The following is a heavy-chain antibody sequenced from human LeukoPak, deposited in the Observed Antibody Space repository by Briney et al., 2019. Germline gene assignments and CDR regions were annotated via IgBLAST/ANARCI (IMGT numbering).Heavy chain of an antibody. J-gene: IGHJ6*02. CDR3: TKDSQGFYGGPWYGTYGMDV. Sequence: PGGSLRLSCAASGFTFSAFWMHWVRQAPGKGLEWVSTISNDKHYADSARGRFTISRDDSRKTVFLQMNSLTPEDAAIYYCTKDSQGFYGGPWYGTYGMDVWGQGTTVTVSS. D-gene: IGHD3-16*01. V-gene: IGHV3-74*01. CDR1: GFTFSAFW. CDR2: ISNDK.